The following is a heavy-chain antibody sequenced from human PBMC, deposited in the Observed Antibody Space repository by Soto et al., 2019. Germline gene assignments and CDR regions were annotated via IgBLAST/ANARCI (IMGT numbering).Heavy chain of an antibody. V-gene: IGHV4-34*01. Sequence: PSDTLSLTCAVYGWSFSGYYWSWIRQPPGKGLEWIGEINHSGSTNYNPSLKSRVTISVDTSKNQFSLKLSSVTAADTAVYYYASGRRGYYYYGMDVWGQGTTVTVSS. CDR2: INHSGST. CDR3: ASGRRGYYYYGMDV. CDR1: GWSFSGYY. D-gene: IGHD1-26*01. J-gene: IGHJ6*02.